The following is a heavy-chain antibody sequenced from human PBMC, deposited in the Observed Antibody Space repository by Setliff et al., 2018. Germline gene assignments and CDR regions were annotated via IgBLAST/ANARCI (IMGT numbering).Heavy chain of an antibody. Sequence: PRGSLRLSCAASGFTFSSYSVSWVRQAPGKGLEWVGRVTAGATTDYAAPVKGRFTVSRDDSKNMLYLQMNSLRTDDTAVYYCAGARGGLIYMDVWGKGTTVTVSS. CDR2: VTAGATT. CDR1: GFTFSSYS. J-gene: IGHJ6*03. D-gene: IGHD2-15*01. V-gene: IGHV3-15*01. CDR3: AGARGGLIYMDV.